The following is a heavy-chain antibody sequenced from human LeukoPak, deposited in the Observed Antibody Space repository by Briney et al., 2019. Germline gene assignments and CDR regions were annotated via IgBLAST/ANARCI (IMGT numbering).Heavy chain of an antibody. J-gene: IGHJ3*02. V-gene: IGHV3-15*07. CDR1: GFTFSTNA. CDR3: TTDPAYYYDSSGSYAFDI. CDR2: IKSKTDGGTT. Sequence: PGGSLILSCAASGFTFSTNAMSWLRRAPGKGLQEFVRIKSKTDGGTTDYAAPVKGRFTISRDDSKNTLYLQMNSLKTEDTAVYYCTTDPAYYYDSSGSYAFDIWGQGTMVTVSS. D-gene: IGHD3-22*01.